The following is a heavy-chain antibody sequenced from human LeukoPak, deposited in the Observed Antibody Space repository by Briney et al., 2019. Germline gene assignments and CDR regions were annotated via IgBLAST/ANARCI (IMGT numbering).Heavy chain of an antibody. V-gene: IGHV4-39*07. CDR2: IYYGGST. CDR3: AKSTYYYDTFVNAFDL. Sequence: NPSETLSLTCTVSGGSVSSSHYWGWIRQPPGKGLAWIGSIYYGGSTYYNASLRSRVTTSVDTSKNQFSLKLSSVTAADTAVYYCAKSTYYYDTFVNAFDLWGQGTVVTVSS. D-gene: IGHD3-22*01. J-gene: IGHJ3*01. CDR1: GGSVSSSHY.